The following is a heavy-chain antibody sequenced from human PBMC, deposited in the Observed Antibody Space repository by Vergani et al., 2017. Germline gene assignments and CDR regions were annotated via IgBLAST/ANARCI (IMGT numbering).Heavy chain of an antibody. V-gene: IGHV4-61*08. CDR1: GAYVGSGGSY. CDR3: ARTLALGGYNWFDP. J-gene: IGHJ5*02. D-gene: IGHD1-26*01. Sequence: QVQLQESGPGLVKPSQTLSLTCSVSGAYVGSGGSYWSWVRQRPGMGLDWIGYIYYSGSTNYNPSLKSRVTISVDTSKNQFSLKLSSVTAADTAVYYCARTLALGGYNWFDPWGQGTLVTVSS. CDR2: IYYSGST.